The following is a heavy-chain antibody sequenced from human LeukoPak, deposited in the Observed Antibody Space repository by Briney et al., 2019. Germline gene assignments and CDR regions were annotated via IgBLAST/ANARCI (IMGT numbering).Heavy chain of an antibody. CDR1: GYTFTSHD. D-gene: IGHD4-23*01. Sequence: GASVKVSCKAYGYTFTSHDINWVRQATGQGLEWMGWMNPNSGDTGYAQKFQGRVIMTKNTSISTAYLELSSLRPEDTAVYYCARGNYDGHYFDYWGQGTLVTVSS. CDR2: MNPNSGDT. CDR3: ARGNYDGHYFDY. J-gene: IGHJ4*02. V-gene: IGHV1-8*01.